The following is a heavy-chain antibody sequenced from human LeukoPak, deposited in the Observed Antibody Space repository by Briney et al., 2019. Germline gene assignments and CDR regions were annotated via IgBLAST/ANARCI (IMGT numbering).Heavy chain of an antibody. CDR3: ARSTWLLDK. D-gene: IGHD3-22*01. CDR2: IYYSGST. J-gene: IGHJ4*02. CDR1: DYSISSGYY. Sequence: SETLSLTYTVSDYSISSGYYWGWIRQPPGKGLEWIGYIYYSGSTNYNPSLKSRVTISLDTSKNQFSLKLSSVTAADTAVYYCARSTWLLDKWGQGTLVTVSS. V-gene: IGHV4-61*01.